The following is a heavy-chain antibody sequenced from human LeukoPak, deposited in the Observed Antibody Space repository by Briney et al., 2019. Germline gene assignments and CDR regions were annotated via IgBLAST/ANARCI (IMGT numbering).Heavy chain of an antibody. CDR1: GFTFDDYG. CDR3: ARWHIVVVTAIPKAGFDY. V-gene: IGHV3-20*04. Sequence: GGSLRLSCAASGFTFDDYGMSWVRHAPGRGLEWVSGINWNGGSTGYADSVKGRFTISRDNAKNSLYLQMNSLRAEDTALYYCARWHIVVVTAIPKAGFDYWGQGTLVTVSS. CDR2: INWNGGST. D-gene: IGHD2-21*02. J-gene: IGHJ4*02.